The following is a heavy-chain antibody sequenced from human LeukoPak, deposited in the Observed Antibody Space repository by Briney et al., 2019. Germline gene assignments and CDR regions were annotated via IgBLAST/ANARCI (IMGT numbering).Heavy chain of an antibody. J-gene: IGHJ4*02. V-gene: IGHV4-61*02. CDR3: ARDDSVMGSSFTFDY. CDR1: GGSISSGSYY. CDR2: IYTSGST. Sequence: PSETLSLTCTISGGSISSGSYYWSWIRQPAGKGLEWIGRIYTSGSTHYNPSLKSRVTISVDTSKNQFSLKLSSVTAADTAVYYCARDDSVMGSSFTFDYWGQGTLVTVSS. D-gene: IGHD6-6*01.